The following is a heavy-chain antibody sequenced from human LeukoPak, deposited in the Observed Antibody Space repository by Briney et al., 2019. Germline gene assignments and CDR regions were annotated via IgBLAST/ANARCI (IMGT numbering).Heavy chain of an antibody. D-gene: IGHD5-18*01. CDR2: INPNSGGT. V-gene: IGHV1-8*02. Sequence: ASVKVSCKASGGTFSSYAISWVRQAPGQGLEWMGWINPNSGGTNYAQKFQGRVTMTRDTSTSTVYMELSSLRSEDTAVYYCARDGGGYSYGYGKYYYYYGMDVWGQGTTVTVSS. J-gene: IGHJ6*02. CDR1: GGTFSSYA. CDR3: ARDGGGYSYGYGKYYYYYGMDV.